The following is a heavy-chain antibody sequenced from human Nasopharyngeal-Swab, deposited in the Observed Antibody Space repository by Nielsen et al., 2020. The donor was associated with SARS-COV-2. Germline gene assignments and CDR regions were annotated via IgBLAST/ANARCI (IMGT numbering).Heavy chain of an antibody. CDR2: ISGRGSYV. V-gene: IGHV3-21*01. D-gene: IGHD1-26*01. J-gene: IGHJ6*03. Sequence: GESLKISCAGSGFTFNSYSMIWVRQVPGEGLEWVSSISGRGSYVYYADSVKGRFTISKDSAKNSIYLQMHSLRAEDTAIYFCARIAGRGSIYYYYMDVWGTGTTVTVSS. CDR1: GFTFNSYS. CDR3: ARIAGRGSIYYYYMDV.